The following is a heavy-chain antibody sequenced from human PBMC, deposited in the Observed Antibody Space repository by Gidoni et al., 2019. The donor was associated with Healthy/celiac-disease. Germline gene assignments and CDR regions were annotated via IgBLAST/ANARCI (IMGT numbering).Heavy chain of an antibody. D-gene: IGHD3-16*01. Sequence: EVQLVESGGGLVQPGRSLRLSCAASGFTFDDYAMHWVRQAPGKGLEWVSGISWNSGSIGYADSVKGRFTISRDNAKNSLYLQMNSLRAEDTALYYCAKDRGGDYWGQGTLVTVSS. J-gene: IGHJ4*02. CDR3: AKDRGGDY. CDR2: ISWNSGSI. CDR1: GFTFDDYA. V-gene: IGHV3-9*01.